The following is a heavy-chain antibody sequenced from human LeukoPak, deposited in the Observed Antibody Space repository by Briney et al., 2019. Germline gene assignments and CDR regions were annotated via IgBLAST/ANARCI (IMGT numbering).Heavy chain of an antibody. V-gene: IGHV3-23*01. Sequence: ETLSLTCTVSGGSISSYYWSWVRQAPGKGLEWVSAISGSGGSTYYADSVKGRFTISRDNSKNTLYLQMNSLRAEDTAVYYCAKAVSVVITTSYFDYWGQGTLVTVSS. D-gene: IGHD3-22*01. CDR3: AKAVSVVITTSYFDY. J-gene: IGHJ4*02. CDR1: GGSISSYY. CDR2: ISGSGGST.